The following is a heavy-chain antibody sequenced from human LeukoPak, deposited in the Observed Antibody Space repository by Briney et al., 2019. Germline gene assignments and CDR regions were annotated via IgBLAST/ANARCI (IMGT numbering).Heavy chain of an antibody. CDR2: IYYSGST. J-gene: IGHJ4*02. D-gene: IGHD6-19*01. V-gene: IGHV4-59*01. Sequence: SETLSLTCTVSGGSISSYYWSWIRQPPGKGLEWIGYIYYSGSTNYNPSLKSRVTISVDTSKNQFSLKLSPVTAADTAVYYCARAVAGSGYFDYWGQGTLVTVSS. CDR1: GGSISSYY. CDR3: ARAVAGSGYFDY.